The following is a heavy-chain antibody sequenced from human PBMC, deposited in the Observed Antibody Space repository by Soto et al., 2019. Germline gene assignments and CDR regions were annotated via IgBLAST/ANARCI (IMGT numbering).Heavy chain of an antibody. V-gene: IGHV3-33*05. Sequence: GGSLRLSCRTSGFRFSSYGMHWVRQAPGKGPEWVAFISGDGSNTEYVDSVRGRFTVSRDNSRNTLYLQMNSLRADDTAVYYCADPVPAATHYDYYDMDVWAQRTTVTVSS. D-gene: IGHD2-2*01. J-gene: IGHJ6*02. CDR2: ISGDGSNT. CDR3: ADPVPAATHYDYYDMDV. CDR1: GFRFSSYG.